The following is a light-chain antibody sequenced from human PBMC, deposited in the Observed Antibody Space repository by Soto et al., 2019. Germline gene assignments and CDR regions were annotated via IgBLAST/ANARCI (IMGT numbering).Light chain of an antibody. CDR3: SPYTSSSTYV. Sequence: QSALTQPASVSGSPGQSITISCTGTSSDGGGYNYVSWYQQHPGKAPKLMISEVSNRPSGVSNRFSGSKSGNTASLTISGLQAEDEADYYCSPYTSSSTYVFGTGTKLTVL. CDR1: SSDGGGYNY. V-gene: IGLV2-14*01. J-gene: IGLJ1*01. CDR2: EVS.